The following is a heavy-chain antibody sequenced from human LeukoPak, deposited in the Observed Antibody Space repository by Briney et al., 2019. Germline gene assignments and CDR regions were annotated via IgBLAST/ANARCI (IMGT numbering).Heavy chain of an antibody. CDR1: GGSISSYY. CDR2: IYYSGST. J-gene: IGHJ4*02. V-gene: IGHV4-59*08. D-gene: IGHD3-22*01. Sequence: SETLSLTCTVSGGSISSYYWSWIRQPPGKGLEWIGYIYYSGSTNYNPSLKSRVTISVDTSKNQFSLKLSSVTAADTAVYYCARRDSSGYQYYFDYWGQGTLVTVSS. CDR3: ARRDSSGYQYYFDY.